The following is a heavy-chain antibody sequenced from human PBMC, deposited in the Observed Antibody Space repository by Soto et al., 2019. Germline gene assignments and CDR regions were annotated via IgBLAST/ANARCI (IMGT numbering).Heavy chain of an antibody. J-gene: IGHJ4*02. D-gene: IGHD3-3*01. CDR2: IKQDGSEK. Sequence: GGSLRLSCAASGFTFSSYWMSWVRQAPGKGLEWVANIKQDGSEKYYVDSVKGRFTISRDNAKNSLYLQMNSLRAEDTAVYYCAREPPVTIFEGPYFDYWGQGTLVTVSS. CDR3: AREPPVTIFEGPYFDY. V-gene: IGHV3-7*01. CDR1: GFTFSSYW.